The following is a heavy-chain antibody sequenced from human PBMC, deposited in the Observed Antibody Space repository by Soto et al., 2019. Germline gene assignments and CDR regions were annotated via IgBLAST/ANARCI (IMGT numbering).Heavy chain of an antibody. CDR3: ARGSRAIATVTLIDY. CDR2: VNPYDWNT. J-gene: IGHJ4*02. CDR1: RYTFTSFG. V-gene: IGHV1-18*01. D-gene: IGHD4-17*01. Sequence: QVQLVQSGPEVRKPGTSVKVSCKASRYTFTSFGMSWVRQAPGRGLEWMGWVNPYDWNTDTARIFQARFSMTTDISTNTAYMELRSLTSDDTAIYYCARGSRAIATVTLIDYWGPGTLVTVSS.